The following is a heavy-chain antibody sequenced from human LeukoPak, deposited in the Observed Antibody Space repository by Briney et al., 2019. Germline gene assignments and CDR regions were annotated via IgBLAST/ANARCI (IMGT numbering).Heavy chain of an antibody. D-gene: IGHD1-1*01. J-gene: IGHJ6*03. CDR2: IRAEGHRT. CDR1: GFSFTTYS. Sequence: GGSLRLSCRASGFSFTTYSMNWVRQAPGKGLEWVSVIRAEGHRTYYADSVKGRFTISRDNSNNMLYLQMNSLRAEDTAVYYCAKNRGGTYKYYMDVWGNGTTVTVSS. CDR3: AKNRGGTYKYYMDV. V-gene: IGHV3-23*01.